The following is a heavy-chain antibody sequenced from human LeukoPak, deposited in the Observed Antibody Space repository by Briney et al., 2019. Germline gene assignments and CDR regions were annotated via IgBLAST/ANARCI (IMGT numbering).Heavy chain of an antibody. CDR1: GFTFSSYA. D-gene: IGHD3-10*01. J-gene: IGHJ4*02. Sequence: PGGSLRLSCAASGFTFSSYAMHWVRQAPGKGLEYVSAISSNGGSAYYANSVKGRFTISRDNSKNTLYLQMGSLRAEDMAVYYCARVVGELLSRHLDYWGQGTLVTVSS. CDR3: ARVVGELLSRHLDY. V-gene: IGHV3-64*01. CDR2: ISSNGGSA.